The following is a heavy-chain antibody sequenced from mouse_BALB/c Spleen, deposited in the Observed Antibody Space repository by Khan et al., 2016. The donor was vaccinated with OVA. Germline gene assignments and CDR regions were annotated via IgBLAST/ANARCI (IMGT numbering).Heavy chain of an antibody. CDR1: GFTFSGYA. J-gene: IGHJ1*01. Sequence: EVELVESGGDLVKPGGSLKLSCAASGFTFSGYALSWVRQTPEKRLEWVATISSGDSYTYYPDSVKGRLTISRDNVKNTLYLQMSSLRSEDTAMYYCARPPITTIVATSYWFFDVWGAGTTVTVSS. CDR2: ISSGDSYT. CDR3: ARPPITTIVATSYWFFDV. D-gene: IGHD1-1*01. V-gene: IGHV5-9-3*01.